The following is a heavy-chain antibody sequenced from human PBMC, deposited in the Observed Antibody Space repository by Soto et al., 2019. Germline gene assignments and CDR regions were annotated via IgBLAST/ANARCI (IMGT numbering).Heavy chain of an antibody. D-gene: IGHD1-1*01. CDR2: IYPGDSDT. J-gene: IGHJ6*02. CDR1: GYNFTSYW. Sequence: PGESLKISCQGSGYNFTSYWIGWVLQMPGKGLEWMGIIYPGDSDTRYSPSFQGQVTISADKSISTAYLQWSSLKASDTAMYYCARHSRTTGTMTPYAMDVWGQGTTVTVSS. CDR3: ARHSRTTGTMTPYAMDV. V-gene: IGHV5-51*01.